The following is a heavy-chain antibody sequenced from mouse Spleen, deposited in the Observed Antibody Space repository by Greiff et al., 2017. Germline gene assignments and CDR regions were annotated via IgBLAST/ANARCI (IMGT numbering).Heavy chain of an antibody. Sequence: VQLQQSGAELVKPGASVKISCKASGYAFSSYWMNWVKQRPGKGLEWIGQIYPGDGDTNYNGKFKGKATLTAGKSSSTAYMQLSSLTSEDSAVYFCARNFYYDGAYAMDYWGQGTSVTVSS. D-gene: IGHD2-4*01. CDR2: IYPGDGDT. CDR1: GYAFSSYW. CDR3: ARNFYYDGAYAMDY. J-gene: IGHJ4*01. V-gene: IGHV1-80*01.